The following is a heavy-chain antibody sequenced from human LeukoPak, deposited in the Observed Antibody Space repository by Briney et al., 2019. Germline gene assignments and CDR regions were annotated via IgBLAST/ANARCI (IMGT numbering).Heavy chain of an antibody. Sequence: GGSLRLSCAASGFTFSNYAMTWVRQARGKGLEWVSAMSGSGGKTYYADSVKVRFTISRDSSQNTLYLQMNNLRADDTAVYYCAKGKRVGAPYYFDSWGQGTLVTVSS. CDR2: MSGSGGKT. V-gene: IGHV3-23*01. D-gene: IGHD1-26*01. CDR1: GFTFSNYA. CDR3: AKGKRVGAPYYFDS. J-gene: IGHJ4*02.